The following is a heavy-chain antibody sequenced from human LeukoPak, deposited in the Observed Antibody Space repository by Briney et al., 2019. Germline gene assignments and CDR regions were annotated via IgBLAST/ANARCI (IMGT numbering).Heavy chain of an antibody. D-gene: IGHD1-1*01. CDR2: IYYSGST. J-gene: IGHJ4*02. CDR3: VRDRELAY. V-gene: IGHV4-39*07. Sequence: SETLSLTCTVSGGSISSSSYYWGWIRQPPGKGLEWIGSIYYSGSTYYNPSLKSRVAISVDTSKNQFSLKLSSVTAADTAVYFCVRDRELAYWGQGILVTVSS. CDR1: GGSISSSSYY.